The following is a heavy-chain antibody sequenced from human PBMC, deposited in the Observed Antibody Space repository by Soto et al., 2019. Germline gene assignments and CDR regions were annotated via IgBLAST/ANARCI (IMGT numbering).Heavy chain of an antibody. CDR1: GGSISSYY. Sequence: QVQLQESGPGLVKPSETLSLTCTVSGGSISSYYWSWIRQPPGKGLEWIGYIYYSGSTNYNPSLKSRVTISVETCKSQFSLKLSSVTAADTAVYYCARSYRRYCSGGSCYSYYCYYMDVWGKGTTVTVSS. CDR2: IYYSGST. D-gene: IGHD2-15*01. J-gene: IGHJ6*03. V-gene: IGHV4-59*01. CDR3: ARSYRRYCSGGSCYSYYCYYMDV.